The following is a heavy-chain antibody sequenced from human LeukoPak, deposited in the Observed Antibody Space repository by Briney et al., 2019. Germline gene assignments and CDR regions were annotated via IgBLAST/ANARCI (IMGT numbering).Heavy chain of an antibody. Sequence: PGGSLRLSCATSGFTFSSYGMHWVRQAPGKGLEWVADIRYDGSNIHYADSVQGRFTISRDSSKNMLYLQMNSLRAEDTGVYYCANNGVSPNYYYGMNVWGQGTTVT. V-gene: IGHV3-33*06. CDR3: ANNGVSPNYYYGMNV. CDR2: IRYDGSNI. D-gene: IGHD2-8*01. J-gene: IGHJ6*02. CDR1: GFTFSSYG.